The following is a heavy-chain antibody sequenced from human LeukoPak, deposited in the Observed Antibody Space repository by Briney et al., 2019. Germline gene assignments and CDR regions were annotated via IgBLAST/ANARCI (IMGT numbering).Heavy chain of an antibody. J-gene: IGHJ4*02. V-gene: IGHV4-34*01. CDR2: INHSGST. CDR3: ARGPPYRCSSTSCYFDY. Sequence: SSETLSLTCAVYGGSFSGYYWSWIRQPPGKGLGWIGEINHSGSTNYNPSLKSRVTISVDTSKNQFSLKLSSVTAADTAVYYCARGPPYRCSSTSCYFDYWGQGTLVTVSS. CDR1: GGSFSGYY. D-gene: IGHD2-2*01.